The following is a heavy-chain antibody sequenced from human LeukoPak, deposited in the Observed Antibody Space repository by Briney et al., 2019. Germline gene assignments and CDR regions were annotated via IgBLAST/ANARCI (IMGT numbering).Heavy chain of an antibody. CDR3: ATGPYSAFEM. Sequence: PGGSLRLSCAASGFTFTDFWMHWVRQAPGGGLVWVSRVKGDEISTLYADSVKGRFTISRDNAMNTLYLQMNSLRADDTALYYCATGPYSAFEMWGQGTMVTVSS. CDR2: VKGDEIST. J-gene: IGHJ3*02. D-gene: IGHD2-21*01. V-gene: IGHV3-74*01. CDR1: GFTFTDFW.